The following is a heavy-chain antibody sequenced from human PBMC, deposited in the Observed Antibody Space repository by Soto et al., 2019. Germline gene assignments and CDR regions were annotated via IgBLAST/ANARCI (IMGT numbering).Heavy chain of an antibody. V-gene: IGHV3-53*01. CDR2: IYSGGST. J-gene: IGHJ3*02. Sequence: PGGSLRLSCAASGFTFTSYAMSWVRQAQGKGLEWVSVIYSGGSTYYADSVKGRFTISRDNSKNTLYLQMNSLRAEDTAVYYCARGVAVAGYAFDIWGQGTMVTVSS. CDR3: ARGVAVAGYAFDI. CDR1: GFTFTSYA. D-gene: IGHD6-19*01.